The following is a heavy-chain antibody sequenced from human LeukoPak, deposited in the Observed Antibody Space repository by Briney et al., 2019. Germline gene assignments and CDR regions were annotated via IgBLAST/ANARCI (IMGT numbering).Heavy chain of an antibody. D-gene: IGHD4-11*01. CDR3: AKGIDYSNYLYDY. Sequence: GGSLRLSCAASGFTFSSYSMNWVRQAPGKGLEWVSSISSSSSYIYYADSVKGRFTISRDSAKNSLYLQMNSLRAEDTAVYYCAKGIDYSNYLYDYWGQGTLVTVSS. CDR2: ISSSSSYI. J-gene: IGHJ4*02. V-gene: IGHV3-21*04. CDR1: GFTFSSYS.